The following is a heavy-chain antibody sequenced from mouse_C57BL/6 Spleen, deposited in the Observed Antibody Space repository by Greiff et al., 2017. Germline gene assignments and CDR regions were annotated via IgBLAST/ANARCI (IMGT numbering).Heavy chain of an antibody. Sequence: VQLQQSGAELVRPGTSVKVSCKASGYAFTNYLIEWVKQRPGQGLEWIGVINPGSGGTNYNGKFKGKATLTADKSSSTAYMQLSSLTSEDSAVYVGARQVTTVDAKDYWGQGTSVTVSS. J-gene: IGHJ4*01. CDR3: ARQVTTVDAKDY. V-gene: IGHV1-54*01. CDR2: INPGSGGT. CDR1: GYAFTNYL. D-gene: IGHD1-1*01.